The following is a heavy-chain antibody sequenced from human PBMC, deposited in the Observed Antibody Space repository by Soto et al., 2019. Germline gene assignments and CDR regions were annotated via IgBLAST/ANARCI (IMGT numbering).Heavy chain of an antibody. V-gene: IGHV3-53*01. D-gene: IGHD5-12*01. Sequence: EVQVVESGGGLIQPGGSLRLSCEGSGFSVTANYMSWVRQAPGKGLEWVSVIYSGGSTYYIDSVKGRFSISRDISKNTLYLQMNSLGAEDTAVYYCHGYGYWGQGTLVTVSS. CDR3: HGYGY. J-gene: IGHJ4*02. CDR2: IYSGGST. CDR1: GFSVTANY.